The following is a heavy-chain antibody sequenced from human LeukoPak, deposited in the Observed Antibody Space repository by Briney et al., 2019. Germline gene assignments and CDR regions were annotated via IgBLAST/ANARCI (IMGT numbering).Heavy chain of an antibody. V-gene: IGHV4-59*01. CDR2: IYYSGST. J-gene: IGHJ3*02. D-gene: IGHD5/OR15-5a*01. CDR3: ARESTPPDDAFDI. CDR1: GGSISSYY. Sequence: SETLSLTCTVSGGSISSYYWSWIRQPPGKGLEWIGYIYYSGSTSYNPSLKSRVTISLDTSKNQFSLKLSSVTAADTAVYYCARESTPPDDAFDIWGQGTMVTVSS.